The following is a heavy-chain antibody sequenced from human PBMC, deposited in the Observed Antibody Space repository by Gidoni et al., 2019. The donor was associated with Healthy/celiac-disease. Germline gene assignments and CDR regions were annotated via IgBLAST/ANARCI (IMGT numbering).Heavy chain of an antibody. CDR2: INPNSGGT. V-gene: IGHV1-2*04. CDR3: ARALGLAVADTFDY. Sequence: QVQLVQSGAEVKKHGASVKVSCKASGYTFTGYYMHWVRQAPGQGLEWMGWINPNSGGTNYAQKFQGWVTMTRDTSISTAYMELSRLRSDDTAVYYCARALGLAVADTFDYWGQGTLVTVSS. J-gene: IGHJ4*02. CDR1: GYTFTGYY. D-gene: IGHD6-19*01.